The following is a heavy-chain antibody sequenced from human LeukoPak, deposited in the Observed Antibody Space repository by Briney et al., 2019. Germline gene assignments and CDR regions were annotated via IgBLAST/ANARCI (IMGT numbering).Heavy chain of an antibody. D-gene: IGHD3-16*01. V-gene: IGHV5-51*01. J-gene: IGHJ5*02. CDR1: GYTFTRYW. CDR2: IFPGDSDT. CDR3: ARGWVNNWFDP. Sequence: GESLKISCKGSGYTFTRYWIGWVRQMPGKGLEWLGIIFPGDSDTRYSPSLQGQVTISADKSISTAYLQWSSLRASDTAMYYCARGWVNNWFDPWGQGALVTVSS.